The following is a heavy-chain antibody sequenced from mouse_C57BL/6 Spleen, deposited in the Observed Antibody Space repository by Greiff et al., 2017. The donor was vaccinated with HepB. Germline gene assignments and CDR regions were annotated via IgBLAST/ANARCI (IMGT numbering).Heavy chain of an antibody. CDR2: IWTGGGT. D-gene: IGHD2-1*01. Sequence: VKLMESGPGLVAPSQSLSITCTVSGFSLTSYAISWVRQPPGKGLEWLGVIWTGGGTNYNSALKSRLSISKDNSKSQVFLKMNSLQTDDTARYYCARNYYGNYDWYFDVWGTGTTVTVSS. CDR3: ARNYYGNYDWYFDV. CDR1: GFSLTSYA. J-gene: IGHJ1*03. V-gene: IGHV2-9-1*01.